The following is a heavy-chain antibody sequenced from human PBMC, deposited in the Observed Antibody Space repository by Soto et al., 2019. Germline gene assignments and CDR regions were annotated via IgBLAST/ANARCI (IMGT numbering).Heavy chain of an antibody. CDR2: IYYSGST. CDR3: ARDGQYSSGYTNWFDP. CDR1: GVSISSNY. Sequence: SETLSLTCTVSGVSISSNYWGWIRRPPGKGLEWIGYIYYSGSTKYNPSLKSRVTISLDTSKNQFSLRLSSVTAADTAVYFCARDGQYSSGYTNWFDPWGQGTLVTVSS. D-gene: IGHD3-22*01. J-gene: IGHJ5*02. V-gene: IGHV4-59*12.